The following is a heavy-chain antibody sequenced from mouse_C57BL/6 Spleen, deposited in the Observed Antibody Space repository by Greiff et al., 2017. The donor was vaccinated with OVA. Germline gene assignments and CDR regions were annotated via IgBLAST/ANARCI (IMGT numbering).Heavy chain of an antibody. Sequence: QVQLQQPGAELVKPGASVKLSCKASGYTFTSYWMHWVKQRPGQGLEWIGMIHPNSGSTNYNEKFKSKATLTVDKSSSTAYMQLSSLTSEDSAVYYCARPYDYDGYYDYWGQGTTLTVSS. CDR1: GYTFTSYW. J-gene: IGHJ2*01. CDR2: IHPNSGST. D-gene: IGHD2-4*01. V-gene: IGHV1-64*01. CDR3: ARPYDYDGYYDY.